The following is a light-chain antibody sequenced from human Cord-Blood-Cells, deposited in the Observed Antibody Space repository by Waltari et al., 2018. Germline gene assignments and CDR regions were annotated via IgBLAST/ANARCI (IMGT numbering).Light chain of an antibody. CDR1: QSLLHSDGKTY. CDR3: MQSKQLPRT. J-gene: IGKJ1*01. Sequence: DMVMTQTPLSLSVTPGQPASISSNSSQSLLHSDGKTYLYWYLQKQVTSPQLLIYEVPHRFSGVPGRCGGSGSGTDFTLKISRVEAEVVGVYYCMQSKQLPRTFGQGTKVEIK. V-gene: IGKV2D-29*02. CDR2: EVP.